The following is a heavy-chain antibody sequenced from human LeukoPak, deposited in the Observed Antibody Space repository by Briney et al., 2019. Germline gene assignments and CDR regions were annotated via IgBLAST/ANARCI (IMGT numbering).Heavy chain of an antibody. V-gene: IGHV3-21*01. Sequence: PGGSLRLSCAASGFTFSSYNMNWVRQAPGKGLEWVSTISSSSSYYADSVKGRFTISRDNAKNSLYLQMNSLRAEDTAVYYCARDRGYCRGTTCYAYYFDSWGQGTLVTVSS. CDR1: GFTFSSYN. D-gene: IGHD2-2*01. J-gene: IGHJ4*02. CDR2: ISSSSSY. CDR3: ARDRGYCRGTTCYAYYFDS.